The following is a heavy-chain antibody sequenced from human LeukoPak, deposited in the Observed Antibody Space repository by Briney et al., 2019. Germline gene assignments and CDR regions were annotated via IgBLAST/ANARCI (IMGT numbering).Heavy chain of an antibody. CDR1: GFTFDDYA. CDR2: ISWNSGSI. D-gene: IGHD3-10*01. CDR3: ARDRYGSGSYYYFDY. J-gene: IGHJ4*02. Sequence: QPGRSLRLSCAASGFTFDDYAMHWVRQAPGKGLEWVSGISWNSGSIGYADSVKGRFTISRDNAKNSLYLQTNSLRAEDTAVYYCARDRYGSGSYYYFDYWGQGTLVTVSS. V-gene: IGHV3-9*01.